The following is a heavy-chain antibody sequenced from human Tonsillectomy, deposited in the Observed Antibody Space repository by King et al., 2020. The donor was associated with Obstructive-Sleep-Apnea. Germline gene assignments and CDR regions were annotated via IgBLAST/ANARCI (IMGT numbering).Heavy chain of an antibody. D-gene: IGHD3-22*01. CDR1: GFTFSSYW. Sequence: VQLVESGGGLVQPGGSLRLSCAASGFTFSSYWMTWVRQAPGKGLEWVANIKQDGSEKYYVDSVTGRFTISRDNAKKSLYLQMSSLRVEDTAVYYCAGVAEDYSDISGPLWYNWFDPWGQGTLVTVSS. J-gene: IGHJ5*02. CDR3: AGVAEDYSDISGPLWYNWFDP. V-gene: IGHV3-7*03. CDR2: IKQDGSEK.